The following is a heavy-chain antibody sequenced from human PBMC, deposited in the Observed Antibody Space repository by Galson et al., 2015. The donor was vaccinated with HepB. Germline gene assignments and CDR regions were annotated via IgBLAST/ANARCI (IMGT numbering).Heavy chain of an antibody. Sequence: SLRLSCATSGFTLSNYGVTWVRQAPGKGLECISYISAGGAIYYRESVKGRFTISRGNADNSLFLQMNSLTDEDTAIYYCARNGFGELSIYDYWGQGALVTVSS. D-gene: IGHD3-10*01. CDR2: ISAGGAI. J-gene: IGHJ4*02. CDR3: ARNGFGELSIYDY. CDR1: GFTLSNYG. V-gene: IGHV3-48*02.